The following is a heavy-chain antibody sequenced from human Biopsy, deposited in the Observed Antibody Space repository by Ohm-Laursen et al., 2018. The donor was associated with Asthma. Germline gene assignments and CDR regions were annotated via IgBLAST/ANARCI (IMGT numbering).Heavy chain of an antibody. CDR1: GVALSGYT. D-gene: IGHD2/OR15-2a*01. CDR2: IVFASGAT. V-gene: IGHV1-58*01. Sequence: SVKVSCNSSGVALSGYTFEWVRQARGLGLEWIAWIVFASGATNYAQNFQDRLTVTRDMSAGSVSMELRGLSSTDTAVYYCAAGRTSLQGESLIWGQGTLVSASS. CDR3: AAGRTSLQGESLI. J-gene: IGHJ4*01.